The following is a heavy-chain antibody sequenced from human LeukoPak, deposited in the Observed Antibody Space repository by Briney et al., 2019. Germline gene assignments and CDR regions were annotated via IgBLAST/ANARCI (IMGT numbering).Heavy chain of an antibody. J-gene: IGHJ4*02. Sequence: GGSPRLSCAASGFTFSSYEMNWVRQAPGKGLEWVSYISSSGSTIYYADSVKGRFTISRDNAKNSLYLQMNSLRAEDTAVYYCARVDYSTHGSFDYWGQGTLVTVSS. D-gene: IGHD4-11*01. CDR3: ARVDYSTHGSFDY. CDR1: GFTFSSYE. CDR2: ISSSGSTI. V-gene: IGHV3-48*03.